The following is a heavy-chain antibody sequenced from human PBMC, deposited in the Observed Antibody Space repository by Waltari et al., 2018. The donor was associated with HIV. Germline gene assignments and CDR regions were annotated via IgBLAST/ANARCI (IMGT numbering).Heavy chain of an antibody. Sequence: QVQLVQSGAAVKKPGASVKVSCKGYGYTFTGYYIQWVRQAPGQGLEWMGWINPNNGGTNYAQKFQDRVTMTRDTSISTAYMELSRLRSDDTAVYYCARNLDGDYVLAYWGQGILVTVSS. CDR2: INPNNGGT. CDR3: ARNLDGDYVLAY. V-gene: IGHV1-2*02. J-gene: IGHJ4*02. D-gene: IGHD4-17*01. CDR1: GYTFTGYY.